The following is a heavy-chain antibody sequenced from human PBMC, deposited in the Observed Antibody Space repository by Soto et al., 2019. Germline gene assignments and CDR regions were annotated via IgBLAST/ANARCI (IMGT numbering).Heavy chain of an antibody. V-gene: IGHV4-30-4*01. CDR2: ISSIGST. D-gene: IGHD2-8*02. J-gene: IGHJ6*02. CDR3: ASVLVIRPPCSTRLPV. Sequence: LTYTVSGGSISRGDYFWSWIRQSPGKGLEWIGYISSIGSTYYNPSLKSRVSVSSDTSKNQFSLKLSSVTTTDTAVYYCASVLVIRPPCSTRLPVWA. CDR1: GGSISRGDYF.